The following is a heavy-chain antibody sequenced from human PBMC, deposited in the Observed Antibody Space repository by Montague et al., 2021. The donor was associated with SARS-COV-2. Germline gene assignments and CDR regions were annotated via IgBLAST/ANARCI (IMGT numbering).Heavy chain of an antibody. CDR1: SGSFSDYY. D-gene: IGHD3-3*01. CDR3: ARGQVTISGVLIFIPAAGHLDV. CDR2: INHTGSA. V-gene: IGHV4-34*01. J-gene: IGHJ3*01. Sequence: SETLSLTCAVYSGSFSDYYWTWIRQSPGKGLEWIGEINHTGSATYNPSLKGRATLSRDTSKNQFSLKLQSVTPADTAVYYCARGQVTISGVLIFIPAAGHLDVWGQGTSVTVPS.